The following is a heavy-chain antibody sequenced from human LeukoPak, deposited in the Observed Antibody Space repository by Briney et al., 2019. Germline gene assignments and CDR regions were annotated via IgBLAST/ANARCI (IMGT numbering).Heavy chain of an antibody. CDR2: ISGSGGST. J-gene: IGHJ5*02. V-gene: IGHV3-23*01. CDR1: GFTFSSYA. Sequence: GGSLRLSCAASGFTFSSYAMSWVRQAPGKGLEWVSAISGSGGSTYYADSVKGRFTISRDNSKNTLYLRMNSLRAEDTAVYYCAKGPGVDFWSGYYGWFDPWGQGTLVTVSS. CDR3: AKGPGVDFWSGYYGWFDP. D-gene: IGHD3-3*01.